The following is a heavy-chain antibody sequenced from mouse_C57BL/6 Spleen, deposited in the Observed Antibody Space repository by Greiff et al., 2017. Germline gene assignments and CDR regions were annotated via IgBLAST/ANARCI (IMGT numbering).Heavy chain of an antibody. V-gene: IGHV1-62-2*01. CDR3: ARRGSNSWFAY. D-gene: IGHD2-5*01. J-gene: IGHJ3*01. CDR1: GYTFTEYT. Sequence: VQLQQSGAELVKPGASVKLSCKASGYTFTEYTIHWVKQRSGQGLEWIGWFYPGGGSIKSNGKFKDKATLPADKSSSTIYMEISRLTSEDSAVYFSARRGSNSWFAYWGQGTLVTVSA. CDR2: FYPGGGSI.